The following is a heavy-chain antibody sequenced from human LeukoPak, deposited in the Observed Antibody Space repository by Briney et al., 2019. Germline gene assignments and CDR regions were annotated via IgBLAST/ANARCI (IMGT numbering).Heavy chain of an antibody. CDR1: GYTFSSYS. CDR2: INTDNGNT. Sequence: GASVKVSCKASGYTFSSYSIHWVRQTPGQRLEWMGWINTDNGNTKYAQKFQGRVTITRDTSASTAYMELSSLRSEDTAVYYCARDVHYGHFDYWGQGTLVTVSS. V-gene: IGHV1-3*04. D-gene: IGHD3-16*01. CDR3: ARDVHYGHFDY. J-gene: IGHJ4*02.